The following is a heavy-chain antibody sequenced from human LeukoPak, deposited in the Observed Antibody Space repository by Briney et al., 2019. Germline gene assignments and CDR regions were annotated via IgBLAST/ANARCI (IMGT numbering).Heavy chain of an antibody. CDR2: ISSSGCTI. CDR1: GFTFSDYY. D-gene: IGHD3-22*01. CDR3: ASWDYDSSGFDY. J-gene: IGHJ4*02. Sequence: GGSLRLSCAASGFTFSDYYMSWIRQAPGKGLEWVSYISSSGCTIYYADSMKGRFTISRDNAKNSLYLQMNSLRAEDTAVYYCASWDYDSSGFDYWGQGTLVTVSS. V-gene: IGHV3-11*04.